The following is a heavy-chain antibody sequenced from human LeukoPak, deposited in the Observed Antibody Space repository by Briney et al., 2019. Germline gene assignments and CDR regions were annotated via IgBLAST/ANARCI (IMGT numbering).Heavy chain of an antibody. CDR3: ARDKMGYYYGSGSPLPDY. D-gene: IGHD3-10*01. J-gene: IGHJ4*02. CDR1: GNTFTGYF. Sequence: ASVKVSCKASGNTFTGYFIHWVRQAPGQGLGWMGRINANDGGTQYAQHFQGRVTMTRDTSTNTAYMELSSLRSEDTAVYYCARDKMGYYYGSGSPLPDYWGQGTLVTVSS. CDR2: INANDGGT. V-gene: IGHV1-2*06.